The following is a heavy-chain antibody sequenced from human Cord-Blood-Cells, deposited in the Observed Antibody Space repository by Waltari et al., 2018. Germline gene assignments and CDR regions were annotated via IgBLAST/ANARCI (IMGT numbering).Heavy chain of an antibody. CDR3: ARAGYSSGWYWFDP. D-gene: IGHD6-19*01. V-gene: IGHV3-7*01. CDR2: IKQDGSEK. J-gene: IGHJ5*02. Sequence: EVQLVESGGGLVQPGGSLRLSCAASGFTFSSYWRSWVRQAPGKGLEWVANIKQDGSEKYYVDSVKGRFTISRDNAKNSLYLQMNSLRAEDTAVYYCARAGYSSGWYWFDPWGQGTLVTVSS. CDR1: GFTFSSYW.